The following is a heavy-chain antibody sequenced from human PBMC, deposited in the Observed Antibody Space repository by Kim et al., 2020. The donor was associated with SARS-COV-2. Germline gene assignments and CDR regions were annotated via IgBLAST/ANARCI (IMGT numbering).Heavy chain of an antibody. Sequence: SVKVSCKASGGTFSSYAISWVRQAPGQGLEWMGGIIPIFGTANYAQKFQGRVTITADESTSTAYMELSSLRSEDTAVYYCARAAYNWNYVDYWGQGTLVTVSS. D-gene: IGHD1-20*01. CDR2: IIPIFGTA. J-gene: IGHJ4*02. CDR1: GGTFSSYA. CDR3: ARAAYNWNYVDY. V-gene: IGHV1-69*13.